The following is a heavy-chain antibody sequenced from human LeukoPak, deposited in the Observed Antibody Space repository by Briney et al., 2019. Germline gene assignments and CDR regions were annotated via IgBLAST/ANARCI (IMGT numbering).Heavy chain of an antibody. D-gene: IGHD4-23*01. Sequence: SETLSLTCAVYGGSFSGYYRSWIRQPPGKGLEWIGEINHSGSTNYNPSLKSRVTISVDTSKNQFSLKLSSVTAADTAVYYCARDMVDYGGNSGGIDPWGQGTLVTVSS. CDR2: INHSGST. V-gene: IGHV4-34*01. J-gene: IGHJ5*02. CDR1: GGSFSGYY. CDR3: ARDMVDYGGNSGGIDP.